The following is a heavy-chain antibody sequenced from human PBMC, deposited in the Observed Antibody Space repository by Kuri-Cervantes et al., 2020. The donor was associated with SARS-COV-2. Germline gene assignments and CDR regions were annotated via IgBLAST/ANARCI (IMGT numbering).Heavy chain of an antibody. CDR3: ARESRYVYGEFDF. D-gene: IGHD5-18*01. Sequence: GESLKISCAASGFIFSSYWMSWARQVPGKGLEWVANIKQRGNEKYYVDSVKGRFTISRDNAQNSLYLEMNSLRGEDTAVYYCARESRYVYGEFDFWGQGTLVTVSS. V-gene: IGHV3-7*03. CDR2: IKQRGNEK. CDR1: GFIFSSYW. J-gene: IGHJ4*02.